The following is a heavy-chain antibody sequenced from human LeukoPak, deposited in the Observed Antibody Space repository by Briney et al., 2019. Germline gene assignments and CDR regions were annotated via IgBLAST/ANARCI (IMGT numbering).Heavy chain of an antibody. CDR2: ISGSGGST. CDR1: GFTFSSYA. CDR3: AKDYYDSSGYYHDAFDI. D-gene: IGHD3-22*01. V-gene: IGHV3-23*01. J-gene: IGHJ3*02. Sequence: GGSLRLSCAASGFTFSSYAMSWVRQAPGKGLEWVSAISGSGGSTYYANSVKGRFTISRDNSKNTLYLQMNSLRAEDTAVYYCAKDYYDSSGYYHDAFDIWGQGTMVTVSS.